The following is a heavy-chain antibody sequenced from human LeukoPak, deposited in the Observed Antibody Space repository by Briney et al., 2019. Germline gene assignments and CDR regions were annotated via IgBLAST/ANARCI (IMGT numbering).Heavy chain of an antibody. J-gene: IGHJ4*02. CDR3: ARDSSGYYFDY. Sequence: PGGSPRLPCSASGFTVSSNYMSWVRQAPGEGLEWVSVLYSSGTTYYADSVKGRFPISRDNSKNTLYLQMNSLSAEDTAVYYCARDSSGYYFDYWGQGTLVTVSS. CDR2: LYSSGTT. D-gene: IGHD3-22*01. V-gene: IGHV3-53*01. CDR1: GFTVSSNY.